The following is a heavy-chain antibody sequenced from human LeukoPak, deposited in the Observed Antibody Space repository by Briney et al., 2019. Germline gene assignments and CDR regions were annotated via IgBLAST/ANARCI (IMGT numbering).Heavy chain of an antibody. V-gene: IGHV1-18*01. CDR2: ISAYNGNT. CDR3: ARDGWFGELLYNGMDV. J-gene: IGHJ6*02. D-gene: IGHD3-10*01. Sequence: ASVKVSCKASGYTFTSYGISWVRQAPGQGLEWMGWISAYNGNTNYAQKFQGRVTMTRNTSISTAYMELSSLRSEDTAVYYCARDGWFGELLYNGMDVWGQGTTVTVSS. CDR1: GYTFTSYG.